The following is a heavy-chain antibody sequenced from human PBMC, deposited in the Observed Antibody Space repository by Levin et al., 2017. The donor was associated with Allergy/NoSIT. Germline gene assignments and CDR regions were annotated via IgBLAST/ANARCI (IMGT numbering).Heavy chain of an antibody. CDR2: ISAYNGNT. CDR3: ARDNFIATKADWFDP. J-gene: IGHJ5*02. D-gene: IGHD6-13*01. CDR1: GYTFTSYG. V-gene: IGHV1-18*01. Sequence: ASVKVSCKASGYTFTSYGISWVRQAPGQGLEWMGWISAYNGNTNYAQKLQGRVTMTTDTSTSTAYMELRSLRSDDTAVYYCARDNFIATKADWFDPWGQGTLVTVSS.